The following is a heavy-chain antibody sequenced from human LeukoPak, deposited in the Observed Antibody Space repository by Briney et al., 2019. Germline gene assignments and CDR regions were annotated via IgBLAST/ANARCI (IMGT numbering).Heavy chain of an antibody. Sequence: GGSLRLSCAASGFTFSSYGMHWVRQAPGKGLEWVAVIWYDGSNKYYADSVKGRFTISRDNSKNTLYLQMNSLRAEDTAAYYCAKDRQIPAATGYFDYWGQGTLVTVSS. CDR1: GFTFSSYG. CDR2: IWYDGSNK. CDR3: AKDRQIPAATGYFDY. D-gene: IGHD2-2*01. J-gene: IGHJ4*02. V-gene: IGHV3-30*02.